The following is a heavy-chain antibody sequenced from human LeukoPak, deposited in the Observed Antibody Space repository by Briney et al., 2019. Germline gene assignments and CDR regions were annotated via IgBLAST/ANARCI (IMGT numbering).Heavy chain of an antibody. Sequence: GSLVKFSCKASGGTFSSYAISWVRQAPGQGLEWMGGIIPIFGTANYAQKFQGRVTITADESTSTAYMELSSLRSEDTAVYYCARAIPNNDAETPYDAFDIWGQGTMVTVSS. CDR3: ARAIPNNDAETPYDAFDI. CDR2: IIPIFGTA. J-gene: IGHJ3*02. V-gene: IGHV1-69*01. CDR1: GGTFSSYA. D-gene: IGHD1-1*01.